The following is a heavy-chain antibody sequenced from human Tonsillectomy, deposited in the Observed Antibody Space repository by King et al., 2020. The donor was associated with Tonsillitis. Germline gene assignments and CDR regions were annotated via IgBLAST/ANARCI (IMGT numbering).Heavy chain of an antibody. CDR3: ARRENYYYYYMDV. CDR1: VGSISSNTYY. CDR2: IYYSGST. J-gene: IGHJ6*03. V-gene: IGHV4-39*01. Sequence: QLQESGPGLVKPSETLSLTCTVSVGSISSNTYYWGWIRQPPGKWLQWIGSIYYSGSTYYNPSLQSRVTISVDTFKNQFSLKLSSVTAADTAVYYCARRENYYYYYMDVWGKGTTVTVSS.